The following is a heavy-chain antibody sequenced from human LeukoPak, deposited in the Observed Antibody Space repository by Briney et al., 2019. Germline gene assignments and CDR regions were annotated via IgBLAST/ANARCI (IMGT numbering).Heavy chain of an antibody. CDR2: INLNSGGT. CDR1: GYTFTCYY. D-gene: IGHD6-6*01. CDR3: ARGSLLGQLTPPRFDY. V-gene: IGHV1-2*02. Sequence: ASVKVTLQSSGYTFTCYYMHWVRQAPAQGLEWMGWINLNSGGTKYAQKFQGRVTMTRYTHISKHSMELSRLRSDDTAVYYCARGSLLGQLTPPRFDYWGQGSLVTVSS. J-gene: IGHJ4*02.